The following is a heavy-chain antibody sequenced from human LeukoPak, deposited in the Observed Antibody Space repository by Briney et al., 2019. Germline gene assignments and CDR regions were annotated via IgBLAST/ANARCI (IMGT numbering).Heavy chain of an antibody. CDR1: GYTFTGYY. CDR2: INPNSGGT. J-gene: IGHJ4*02. Sequence: GASVKVSCKASGYTFTGYYMHWVRQAPGQGLEWMGWINPNSGGTNYAQKLQGRVTMTTDTSTSTAYMELRSLRSDDTAVYYCARDGSRASGYYPDPFDYWGQGTLVTVSS. V-gene: IGHV1-2*02. D-gene: IGHD3-9*01. CDR3: ARDGSRASGYYPDPFDY.